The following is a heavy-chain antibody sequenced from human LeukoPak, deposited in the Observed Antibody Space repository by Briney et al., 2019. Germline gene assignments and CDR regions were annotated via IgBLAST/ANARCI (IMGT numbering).Heavy chain of an antibody. Sequence: SQTRSLTSPVYAGSITAYYWSWIRQPPGRGRGWVGSTLFRVCNNYHSPLKTRSTIAVDTSQNQFSLKLGSVTAADMAVYYCERHPTYGSGSYHNMPVQGYYYYGMDVWGQGTTVTVSS. CDR2: TLFRVCN. D-gene: IGHD3-10*01. V-gene: IGHV4-59*08. J-gene: IGHJ6*02. CDR3: ERHPTYGSGSYHNMPVQGYYYYGMDV. CDR1: AGSITAYY.